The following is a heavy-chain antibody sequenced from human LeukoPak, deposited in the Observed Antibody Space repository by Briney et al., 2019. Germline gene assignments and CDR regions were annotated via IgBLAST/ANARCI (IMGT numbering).Heavy chain of an antibody. D-gene: IGHD4-17*01. J-gene: IGHJ3*02. CDR1: GFTFGDYA. Sequence: SGGSLRLSCTASGFTFGDYAMSWVRQAPGKGLEWVGFIRSKAYGGTTEYAASVKGRFTISRDDSKSIAYLQMNSLKTEDTAVYYCTRAAVTTFFHAFDIWGQETMVTVSS. CDR2: IRSKAYGGTT. V-gene: IGHV3-49*04. CDR3: TRAAVTTFFHAFDI.